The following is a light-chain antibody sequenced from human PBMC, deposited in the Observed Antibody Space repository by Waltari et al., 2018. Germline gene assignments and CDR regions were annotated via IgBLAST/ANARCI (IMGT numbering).Light chain of an antibody. CDR3: QHLNSYPIT. CDR2: AAS. CDR1: HGISSY. Sequence: DIQLTQSPSFLSASVGDRVTITCRASHGISSYLAWYQQKPGRAPMLLVYAASTVQNGVPSRFSGSGSGTEFTLTISSLQPEDFGTYYCQHLNSYPITFGQGTRLEIK. J-gene: IGKJ5*01. V-gene: IGKV1-9*01.